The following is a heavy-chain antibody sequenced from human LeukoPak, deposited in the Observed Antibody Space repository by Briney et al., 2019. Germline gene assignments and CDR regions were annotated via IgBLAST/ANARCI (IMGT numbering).Heavy chain of an antibody. CDR2: ISGYNGNT. J-gene: IGHJ2*01. D-gene: IGHD2-21*02. CDR3: ARGLGVVTAQSEQPKPRYFDL. CDR1: GYTFISDG. Sequence: ASVKVSCKASGYTFISDGISWVRQAPGQGLEWMGWISGYNGNTNYAQNLQGRVTITTDTSTSTAYMELRSLRSDDTAVYYCARGLGVVTAQSEQPKPRYFDLWGRGTQVTVSS. V-gene: IGHV1-18*01.